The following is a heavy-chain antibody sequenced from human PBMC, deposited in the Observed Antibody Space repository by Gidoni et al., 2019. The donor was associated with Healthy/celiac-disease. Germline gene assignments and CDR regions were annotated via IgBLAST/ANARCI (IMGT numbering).Heavy chain of an antibody. CDR3: AHSRGHYYYYYMDV. J-gene: IGHJ6*03. CDR1: GSSLRTSGVG. CDR2: IYWDDDK. Sequence: QITLKESGPTLGKPTQTLTLTCTFSGSSLRTSGVGVGWIRQPPGKALEWLALIYWDDDKRYSPSLKSRLTITKDTSKNQVVLTMTNMDPVDTATYYCAHSRGHYYYYYMDVWGKGTTVTVSS. V-gene: IGHV2-5*02.